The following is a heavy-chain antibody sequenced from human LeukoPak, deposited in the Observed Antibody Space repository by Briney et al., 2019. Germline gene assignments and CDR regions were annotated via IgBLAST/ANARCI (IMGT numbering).Heavy chain of an antibody. V-gene: IGHV3-74*01. J-gene: IGHJ4*02. CDR2: IKYDASST. D-gene: IGHD5-24*01. CDR3: ARDLVVKRWLQPKAPSFDY. Sequence: AGGSLRLSCADSGFTFSSHWMHWVRQAPGKGLVWVSRIKYDASSTSYADSVKGRFTISRDNAKNTLYLQMNSLRAEDTAVYYCARDLVVKRWLQPKAPSFDYWGQGTLVTVSS. CDR1: GFTFSSHW.